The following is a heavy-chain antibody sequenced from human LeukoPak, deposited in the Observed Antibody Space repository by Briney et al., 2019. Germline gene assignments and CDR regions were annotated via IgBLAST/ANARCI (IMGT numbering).Heavy chain of an antibody. CDR3: ARGRMGGGNDY. Sequence: LWASVKVSCKASGYTFTGYNMHWVRQAPGQGLEWMGWIDPNSGGTNYAQKFQGRVTMTRDTSISTAYMELSSLRSDDTAVYYCARGRMGGGNDYWGQGTLVTVSS. CDR1: GYTFTGYN. V-gene: IGHV1-2*02. D-gene: IGHD2-15*01. CDR2: IDPNSGGT. J-gene: IGHJ4*02.